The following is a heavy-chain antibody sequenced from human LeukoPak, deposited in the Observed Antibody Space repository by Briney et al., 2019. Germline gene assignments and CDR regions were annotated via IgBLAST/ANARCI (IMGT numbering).Heavy chain of an antibody. J-gene: IGHJ4*02. CDR3: ARELRYCSSTSCYTTPFDY. V-gene: IGHV4-34*01. D-gene: IGHD2-2*02. CDR1: GGSFSGYY. CDR2: INHSGST. Sequence: SETLSLTCAVYGGSFSGYYWSWIRQPPGKGLEWIGEINHSGSTNYNPSLKSQVTIAVDTTKNQSSLKLSSVTAADTAVYYCARELRYCSSTSCYTTPFDYWGQGTLVTVSS.